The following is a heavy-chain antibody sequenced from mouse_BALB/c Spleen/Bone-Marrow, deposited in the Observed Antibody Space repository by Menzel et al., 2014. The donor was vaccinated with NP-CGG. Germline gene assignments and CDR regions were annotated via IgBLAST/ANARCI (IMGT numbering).Heavy chain of an antibody. J-gene: IGHJ2*01. CDR3: AREANWNFDY. CDR1: GYTFTSYY. D-gene: IGHD4-1*01. V-gene: IGHV1S56*01. Sequence: QVQLKQSGPELVKPGASVRISCKASGYTFTSYYIHWVKQRPGQGLEWIGWIYPGNVNTKYNEKFKGKATLTADKSSSTAYMQLSSLTSEDSAVYFCAREANWNFDYWGQRTTLTVSS. CDR2: IYPGNVNT.